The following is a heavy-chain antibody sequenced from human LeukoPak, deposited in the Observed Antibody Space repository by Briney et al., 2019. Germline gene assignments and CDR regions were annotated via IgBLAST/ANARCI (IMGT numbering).Heavy chain of an antibody. CDR2: INPNSGGT. J-gene: IGHJ4*02. D-gene: IGHD1-1*01. CDR3: ARGGNWNDSG. Sequence: DSVKVSXKASGYTFTGYYMHWVRQAPGQGLEWMRRINPNSGGTNSAQKFQGRVTMTRDTSISTAYMELSRLRSDDTAVYCCARGGNWNDSGWGQGTLVTVSS. CDR1: GYTFTGYY. V-gene: IGHV1-2*06.